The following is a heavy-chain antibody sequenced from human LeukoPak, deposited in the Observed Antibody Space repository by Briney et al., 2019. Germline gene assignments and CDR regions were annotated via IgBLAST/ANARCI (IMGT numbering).Heavy chain of an antibody. D-gene: IGHD3/OR15-3a*01. V-gene: IGHV4-39*01. Sequence: SETLSLTCTVSGVSISSSNSYWGWIRQPPGKGLEWIGSIYYSGNTYYNASPKSQVSISIDTSKNQFSLKLTSVTAADTAVYYCARQTGSGLFILPGGQGTLVTVSS. J-gene: IGHJ4*02. CDR3: ARQTGSGLFILP. CDR1: GVSISSSNSY. CDR2: IYYSGNT.